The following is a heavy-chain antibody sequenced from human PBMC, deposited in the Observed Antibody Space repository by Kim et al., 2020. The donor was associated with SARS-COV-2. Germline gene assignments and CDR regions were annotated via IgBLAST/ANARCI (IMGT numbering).Heavy chain of an antibody. CDR3: AKDHIQVEEGVTRTFDH. CDR2: ITGSGDNT. V-gene: IGHV3-23*01. Sequence: GGSLRLSCAGSGFTFSGYVMSWVRQAPGKGLEWVSGITGSGDNTYYADSVKGRFTISRDNSKNTLYLQMNNMRAEDTAMFYCAKDHIQVEEGVTRTFDHWGQGTLVTVSS. D-gene: IGHD2-15*01. CDR1: GFTFSGYV. J-gene: IGHJ5*02.